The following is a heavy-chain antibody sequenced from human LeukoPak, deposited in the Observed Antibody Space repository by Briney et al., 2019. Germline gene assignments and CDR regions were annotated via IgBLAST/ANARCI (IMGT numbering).Heavy chain of an antibody. CDR3: ARDFGANYDSSGYYLDAFGI. V-gene: IGHV1-69*13. CDR2: IIPIFGTA. Sequence: SVKVSRKASGGTFSSYAISWVRQAPGQGLEWMGGIIPIFGTANYAQKFQGRVTITADESTSTACMELSSLRSEDTAVYYCARDFGANYDSSGYYLDAFGIWGQGTMVTVSS. J-gene: IGHJ3*02. CDR1: GGTFSSYA. D-gene: IGHD3-22*01.